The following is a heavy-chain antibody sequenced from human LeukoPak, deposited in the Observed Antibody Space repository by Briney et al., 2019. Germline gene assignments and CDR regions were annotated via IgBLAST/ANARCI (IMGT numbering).Heavy chain of an antibody. CDR3: ARDPRYSYGYLDY. J-gene: IGHJ4*02. CDR2: VSNDGSNE. CDR1: EFTFSTYS. Sequence: GGSLRLSCAASEFTFSTYSMHWVRQAPGKGLEWVAFVSNDGSNEYHANSVKGRFTISRDNPRNTLYLQVNSLRTEDTAVYYCARDPRYSYGYLDYWGQGALVIVSS. V-gene: IGHV3-30-3*01. D-gene: IGHD5-18*01.